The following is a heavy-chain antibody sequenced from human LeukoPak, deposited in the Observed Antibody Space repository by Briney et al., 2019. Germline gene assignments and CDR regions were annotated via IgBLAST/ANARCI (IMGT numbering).Heavy chain of an antibody. CDR2: INPNSGGT. D-gene: IGHD6-19*01. Sequence: ASVKVSCKASGYTFTGYYMHWVRQAPGQGLEWMGWINPNSGGTNYAQKSQGRVTMTRDTSISTAYRELSRLRSDDTAVYCCARTIRIAVAGPSYNWFDPWGQGTLVTVSS. J-gene: IGHJ5*02. CDR3: ARTIRIAVAGPSYNWFDP. CDR1: GYTFTGYY. V-gene: IGHV1-2*02.